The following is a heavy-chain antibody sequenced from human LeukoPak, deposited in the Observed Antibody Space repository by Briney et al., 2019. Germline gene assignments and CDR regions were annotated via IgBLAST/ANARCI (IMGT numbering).Heavy chain of an antibody. V-gene: IGHV1-8*01. Sequence: GASVKVSCKASGYTFTSYDINWVRQATGQGLEWMGWMNPNSGNTGYAQKFQGRVTMTRNTSISTAYMELSSLRSEDTAVYYCARGPNYDFWSGYYRRYYYYGMDVWGQGTTVTASS. CDR2: MNPNSGNT. J-gene: IGHJ6*02. CDR3: ARGPNYDFWSGYYRRYYYYGMDV. CDR1: GYTFTSYD. D-gene: IGHD3-3*01.